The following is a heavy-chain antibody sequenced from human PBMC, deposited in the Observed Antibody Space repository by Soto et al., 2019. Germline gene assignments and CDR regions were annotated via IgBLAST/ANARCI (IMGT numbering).Heavy chain of an antibody. J-gene: IGHJ4*02. CDR2: IDWNRATV. D-gene: IGHD3-3*01. Sequence: SLRLSCLASGFIFDDYAIHWFRQVAGKGLEWVSGIDWNRATVGYADSVKGRFTLSRDNARNSVVLQMNSLRPEDTAVYYCVKDVGSRHYDFTNFDSWGQGTLVTVSS. V-gene: IGHV3-9*01. CDR3: VKDVGSRHYDFTNFDS. CDR1: GFIFDDYA.